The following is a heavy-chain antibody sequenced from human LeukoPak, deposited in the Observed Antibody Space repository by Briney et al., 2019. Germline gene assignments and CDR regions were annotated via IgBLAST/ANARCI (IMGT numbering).Heavy chain of an antibody. Sequence: PSETLSLTCTVSGGSISSGGHYWSWIRQHPGKGLEWIGYIYYSGSTYYNPSLKSRVTISVDTSKNQFSLKLSSVTAADTAVYYCARDMTTVTYAFDIWGQGTTVTVSS. D-gene: IGHD4-11*01. J-gene: IGHJ3*02. V-gene: IGHV4-31*03. CDR1: GGSISSGGHY. CDR2: IYYSGST. CDR3: ARDMTTVTYAFDI.